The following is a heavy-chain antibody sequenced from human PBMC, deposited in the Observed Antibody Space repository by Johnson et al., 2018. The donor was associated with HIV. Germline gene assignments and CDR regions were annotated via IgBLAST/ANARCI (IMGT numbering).Heavy chain of an antibody. D-gene: IGHD3-3*01. Sequence: MLLVESGGGFIPPGRSLRLSCAASGFPFDDYGMSWVRQAPGKGLEWVSGINWNGGSTGYADSVKGRFTISRDNAKNSLYLQMNSLRAEDTALYYCARDMRWSKAFDIWGQGTMVTVSS. J-gene: IGHJ3*02. V-gene: IGHV3-20*04. CDR1: GFPFDDYG. CDR3: ARDMRWSKAFDI. CDR2: INWNGGST.